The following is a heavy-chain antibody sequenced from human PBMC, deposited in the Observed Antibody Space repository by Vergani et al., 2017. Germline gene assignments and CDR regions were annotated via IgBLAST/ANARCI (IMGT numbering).Heavy chain of an antibody. J-gene: IGHJ4*02. Sequence: EVQLVESGGGLVQPGRSLRLSCAASGFTFDDYAMHWVRQAPGKGLEWVSGISWNSGSIAYADSVKGRFTISRDNAKNSLYLQMNSLRAEDTALYYCAKDGAAAGPFDYWDQGTLVTVSS. CDR2: ISWNSGSI. D-gene: IGHD6-13*01. V-gene: IGHV3-9*01. CDR3: AKDGAAAGPFDY. CDR1: GFTFDDYA.